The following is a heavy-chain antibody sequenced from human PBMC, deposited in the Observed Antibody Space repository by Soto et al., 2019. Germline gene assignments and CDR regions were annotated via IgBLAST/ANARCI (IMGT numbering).Heavy chain of an antibody. Sequence: SETLSLTCAVYGGSFSGYYWSWIRQPPGKGLEWIGKINHSGSTNYNPSLKSRVTISVDTSKNQFSLKLSSVTAADTAVYYCARGTGSGSYYGMAYYGMDVWGQGTTVTVSS. CDR2: INHSGST. V-gene: IGHV4-34*01. CDR1: GGSFSGYY. J-gene: IGHJ6*02. CDR3: ARGTGSGSYYGMAYYGMDV. D-gene: IGHD3-10*01.